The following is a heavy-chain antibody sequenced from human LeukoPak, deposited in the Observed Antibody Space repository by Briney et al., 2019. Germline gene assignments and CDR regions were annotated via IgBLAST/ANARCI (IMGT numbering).Heavy chain of an antibody. CDR2: IYSGGST. J-gene: IGHJ5*01. CDR1: GFTVSSNY. CDR3: AKIAGSSGWNNWLDS. V-gene: IGHV3-53*01. Sequence: PGGSLRLSCAASGFTVSSNYMSWVRQAPGKGLEWVSVIYSGGSTYSADSVKGRFTISRDNSKNMLDLQMSSLRAEDTAVYYCAKIAGSSGWNNWLDSWGQGTLVTVSS. D-gene: IGHD6-19*01.